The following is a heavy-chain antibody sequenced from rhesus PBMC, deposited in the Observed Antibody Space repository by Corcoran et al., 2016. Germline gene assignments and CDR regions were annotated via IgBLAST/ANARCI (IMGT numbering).Heavy chain of an antibody. V-gene: IGHV4S9*01. CDR1: GGSISDNYS. CDR3: ATVEKIWGY. Sequence: QVRLQESGPGLVKPSETLSLTCAVFGGSISDNYSWNWIRQPPGKGLEWIGNIYSNSGTIHYNPSLKSRVTLSKDTSKNQFSRRLTSVTAADTAVYYCATVEKIWGYWGQGVLVTVSS. CDR2: IYSNSGTI. J-gene: IGHJ4*01. D-gene: IGHD2-39*01.